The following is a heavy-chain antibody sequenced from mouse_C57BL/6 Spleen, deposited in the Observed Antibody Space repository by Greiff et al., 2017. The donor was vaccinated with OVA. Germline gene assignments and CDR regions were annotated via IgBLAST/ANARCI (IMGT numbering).Heavy chain of an antibody. Sequence: EVKLLESGPGLVKPSQSLSLTCSVTGYSITSGYYWNWIRQFPGNKLEWMGYISYDGSNNYNPSLKNRISITRDTSKNQFFLKLNSVTTEDTATYYCARDSNHYFDYWGQGTTLTVSS. J-gene: IGHJ2*01. CDR3: ARDSNHYFDY. V-gene: IGHV3-6*01. CDR1: GYSITSGYY. CDR2: ISYDGSN. D-gene: IGHD4-1*01.